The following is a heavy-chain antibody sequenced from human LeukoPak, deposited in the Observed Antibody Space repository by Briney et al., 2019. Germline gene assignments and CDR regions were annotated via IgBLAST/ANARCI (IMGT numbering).Heavy chain of an antibody. CDR2: IKQDGSEK. Sequence: PGGSLRLSCAASGFTFSSYWMSWVRQAPGKGLEWVANIKQDGSEKYYVDSVKGRFTISRDNAKNSLYLQMNSLRAEDTAVYYCARWGCSSTSCYPFDYWGQGTLVTVSS. V-gene: IGHV3-7*01. CDR1: GFTFSSYW. D-gene: IGHD2-2*01. J-gene: IGHJ4*02. CDR3: ARWGCSSTSCYPFDY.